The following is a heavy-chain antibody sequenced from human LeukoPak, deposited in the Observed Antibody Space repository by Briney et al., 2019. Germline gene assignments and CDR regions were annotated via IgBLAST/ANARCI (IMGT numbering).Heavy chain of an antibody. CDR2: INSDGWST. J-gene: IGHJ4*02. CDR3: ATSPALVAD. CDR1: GFTFRSYW. D-gene: IGHD3-16*02. V-gene: IGHV3-74*01. Sequence: GGSLRLSCAASGFTFRSYWMHWVRQAPGKGLVWVSRINSDGWSTTYADSVKGRFTISRDNAKNTLYLQMNSLRAEDTAVYYCATSPALVADWGQGTLVTVSS.